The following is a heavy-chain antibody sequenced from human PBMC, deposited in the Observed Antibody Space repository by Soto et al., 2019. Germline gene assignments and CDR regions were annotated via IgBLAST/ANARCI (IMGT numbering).Heavy chain of an antibody. J-gene: IGHJ6*02. Sequence: EVKLVESGGGLVKPGGSLRLSCAASGFTFSSYSMNWDRQAPGKGLEWVSSISSSSTYIYYADSVRGRFTISRDNAKHSLYLQMNSLRAEDTAVYYCARLIQFHGMDVWGQGTTVTVSS. CDR3: ARLIQFHGMDV. CDR2: ISSSSTYI. D-gene: IGHD5-18*01. CDR1: GFTFSSYS. V-gene: IGHV3-21*01.